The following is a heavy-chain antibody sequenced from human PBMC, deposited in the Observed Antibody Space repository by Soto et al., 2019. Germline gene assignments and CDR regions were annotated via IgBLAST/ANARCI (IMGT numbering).Heavy chain of an antibody. J-gene: IGHJ6*04. CDR1: GFTFSRYA. Sequence: GGSLRLSCEASGFTFSRYAMSWVRQAPGKGLEWVSAISGSGGSTYYADSVKGRFTISRDNSKNTLYLQMNSLRAEDTAVYYCAKPARRDYDFWSGSLGVWGKGTTVTVSS. D-gene: IGHD3-3*01. CDR3: AKPARRDYDFWSGSLGV. CDR2: ISGSGGST. V-gene: IGHV3-23*01.